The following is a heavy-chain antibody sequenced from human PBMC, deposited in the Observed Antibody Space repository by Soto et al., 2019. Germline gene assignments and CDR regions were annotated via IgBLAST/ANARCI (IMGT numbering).Heavy chain of an antibody. J-gene: IGHJ6*02. Sequence: EVQLVESGGGLIQPGGSLRLSCAASGFSVSSDYMSWVRQAPGKGLEWVAVIYTIGSTYCAGSVKGRFTISRDTSRNTLYLQMSTLRAEDTAVYFCAKTTNYYYSLDVWGQGTTVSVSS. CDR3: AKTTNYYYSLDV. CDR2: IYTIGST. D-gene: IGHD2-8*01. V-gene: IGHV3-53*01. CDR1: GFSVSSDY.